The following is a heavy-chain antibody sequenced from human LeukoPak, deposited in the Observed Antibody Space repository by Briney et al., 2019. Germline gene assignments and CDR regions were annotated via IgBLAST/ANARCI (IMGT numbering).Heavy chain of an antibody. Sequence: SETLSLTCTVSGGSISSYYWSWIRQPPGKGLEWIGYIYYSGSTNYNPSLKSRVTISVDTSKNQFSLKLSSVTAADTAVYYCATPYYYGSGSYHDAFDIWGQGTMVTV. CDR3: ATPYYYGSGSYHDAFDI. CDR2: IYYSGST. J-gene: IGHJ3*02. V-gene: IGHV4-59*08. D-gene: IGHD3-10*01. CDR1: GGSISSYY.